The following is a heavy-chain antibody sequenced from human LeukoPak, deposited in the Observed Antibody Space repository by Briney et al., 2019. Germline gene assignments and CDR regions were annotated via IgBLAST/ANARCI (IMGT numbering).Heavy chain of an antibody. D-gene: IGHD3-22*01. J-gene: IGHJ4*02. CDR3: AAVPDYYDSSGYYFYFDY. CDR1: GFTFTSSA. Sequence: SVKVSCKASGFTFTSSAMQWLRQARGQRLEWIGWIVVGSGNTNYAQKFQERVTITRDMSTSTAYMELSSLRSEDTAVYCCAAVPDYYDSSGYYFYFDYWGQGTLVTVSS. V-gene: IGHV1-58*02. CDR2: IVVGSGNT.